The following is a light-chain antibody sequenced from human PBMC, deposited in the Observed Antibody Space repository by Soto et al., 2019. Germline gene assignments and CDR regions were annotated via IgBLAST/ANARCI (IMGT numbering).Light chain of an antibody. CDR3: AAWDAGVGGAA. CDR1: SSNIGSKY. Sequence: QSVLTQPPSASGTPGQRVTLSCSGSSSNIGSKYVYWYQQLPGTAPKLLMYRNNQRPSGVPDRFSGSKSGTSASLAISGLRSEDEADYYCAAWDAGVGGAAFGGGTKLTVL. V-gene: IGLV1-47*01. J-gene: IGLJ2*01. CDR2: RNN.